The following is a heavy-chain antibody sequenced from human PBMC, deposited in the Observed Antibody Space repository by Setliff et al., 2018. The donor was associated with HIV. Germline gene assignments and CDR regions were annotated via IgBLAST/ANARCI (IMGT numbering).Heavy chain of an antibody. D-gene: IGHD5-12*01. CDR1: GYFFTAYY. Sequence: ASVKVSCKASGYFFTAYYMHWVRQAPGQGLEWMAWINPNTGGTQYAQRFQGRFTVTRDTPFSTAYMEIKKLTSDDTAAYYCARDNRTGYSGGWPLDYWGQGTVVTVSS. CDR2: INPNTGGT. J-gene: IGHJ4*02. V-gene: IGHV1-2*02. CDR3: ARDNRTGYSGGWPLDY.